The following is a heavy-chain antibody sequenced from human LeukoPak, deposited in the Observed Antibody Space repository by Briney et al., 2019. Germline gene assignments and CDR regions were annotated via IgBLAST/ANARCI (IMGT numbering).Heavy chain of an antibody. Sequence: SVKVSCKASGGTFSSYAISWVRQAPGQGLEWMGGIIPIFGTANYAQKFQGRVTITMDESTSTAYMELSSLRSEDTAVYYCAMGPLGGYCSGGSCYSNFNYWGQGTLVTVSS. J-gene: IGHJ4*02. CDR3: AMGPLGGYCSGGSCYSNFNY. CDR2: IIPIFGTA. CDR1: GGTFSSYA. D-gene: IGHD2-15*01. V-gene: IGHV1-69*05.